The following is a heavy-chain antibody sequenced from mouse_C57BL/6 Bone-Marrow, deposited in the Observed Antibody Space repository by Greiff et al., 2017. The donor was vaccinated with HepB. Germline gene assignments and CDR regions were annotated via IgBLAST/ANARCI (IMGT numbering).Heavy chain of an antibody. CDR3: ARAPDSSGSSYAMDY. J-gene: IGHJ4*01. CDR1: GYTFTSYW. V-gene: IGHV1-64*01. D-gene: IGHD3-2*02. Sequence: QVQLQQPGAELVKPGASVKLSCKASGYTFTSYWMHWVKQRPGQGLEWIGMIHPNSGSTNYNEKFKSKATLTVDKSSSTAYMQLSSLTSEDSAVYYCARAPDSSGSSYAMDYWGQGTSVTVSS. CDR2: IHPNSGST.